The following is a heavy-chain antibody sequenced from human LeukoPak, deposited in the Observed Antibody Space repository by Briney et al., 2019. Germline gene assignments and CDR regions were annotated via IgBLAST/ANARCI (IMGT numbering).Heavy chain of an antibody. CDR1: GYTFTGYY. CDR3: ARDSPDKAAARMDV. CDR2: INPNSGGT. Sequence: ASVKVSCKASGYTFTGYYMHWVRQAPGQGLEWMGWINPNSGGTNYAQKYQGRVTMTRDTSISTAYMELSRLRSDDTAVYYCARDSPDKAAARMDVWGKGPTITVSS. D-gene: IGHD6-13*01. V-gene: IGHV1-2*02. J-gene: IGHJ6*04.